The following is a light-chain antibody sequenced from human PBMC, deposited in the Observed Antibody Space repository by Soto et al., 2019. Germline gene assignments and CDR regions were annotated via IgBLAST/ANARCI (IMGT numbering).Light chain of an antibody. J-gene: IGKJ1*01. CDR1: QSVSSSY. Sequence: EIVLTQSPGTLSLSPGERATLSCRASQSVSSSYLAWYQQKPGQAPRLLIYGASSRATGIPARFSGSGSGTEFTLIISSLQSEDSAVYYCQQYGCWLWTFGQGTKVDI. CDR3: QQYGCWLWT. V-gene: IGKV3-20*01. CDR2: GAS.